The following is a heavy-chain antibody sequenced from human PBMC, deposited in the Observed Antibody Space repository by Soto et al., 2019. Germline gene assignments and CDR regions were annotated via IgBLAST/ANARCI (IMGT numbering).Heavy chain of an antibody. Sequence: ASVKVSCKASGYTFTSYGTSWVRQAPGQGLEWMGWISAYNGNTNYAQKLQGRVTMTTDTSTSTAYMELRSLRSDDTAVYYCARGSLGPLDYYYGMDVWGQGTTVTVSS. V-gene: IGHV1-18*04. CDR2: ISAYNGNT. J-gene: IGHJ6*02. CDR3: ARGSLGPLDYYYGMDV. CDR1: GYTFTSYG.